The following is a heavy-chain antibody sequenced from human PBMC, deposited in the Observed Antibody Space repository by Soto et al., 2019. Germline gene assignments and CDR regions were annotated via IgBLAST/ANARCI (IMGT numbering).Heavy chain of an antibody. CDR1: GFSLSTSGVG. D-gene: IGHD6-13*01. V-gene: IGHV2-5*02. CDR3: SPIIVIAAAGTPFDS. Sequence: QITLKESGPTLVKPTQTLTLTCTFSGFSLSTSGVGVGWIRQPPGKALEWLALIYWDDDKRYSPSLKSRLTIAKDTSKNHVVPTMPNKDPVDTATYYCSPIIVIAAAGTPFDSWAQVTLVTVSS. CDR2: IYWDDDK. J-gene: IGHJ4*02.